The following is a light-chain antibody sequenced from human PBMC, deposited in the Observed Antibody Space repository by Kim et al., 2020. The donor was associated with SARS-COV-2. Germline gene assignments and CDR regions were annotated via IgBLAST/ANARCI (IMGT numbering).Light chain of an antibody. J-gene: IGLJ3*02. CDR2: EDN. CDR3: QSYDSSNWV. Sequence: TATISCTRSSGSIASNYGPWYQQRPGSAPTTVIYEDNQRPSGVPDRFSGSIDSSSNSASLTISGLKTEDEADYYCQSYDSSNWVFGGGTQLTVL. V-gene: IGLV6-57*03. CDR1: SGSIASNY.